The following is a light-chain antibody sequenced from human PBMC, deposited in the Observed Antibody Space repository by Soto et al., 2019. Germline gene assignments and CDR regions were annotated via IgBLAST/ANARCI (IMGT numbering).Light chain of an antibody. V-gene: IGKV1-5*03. CDR1: QSLSSW. CDR3: QQYLSYPIT. Sequence: LSASVGDRVTITCRASQSLSSWLAWYQQKPGKAPKSLIYKASSIESGVPSRFSGSGSGTEFTLTISSLQPDDFATYYCQQYLSYPITFGQGTRLEIK. CDR2: KAS. J-gene: IGKJ5*01.